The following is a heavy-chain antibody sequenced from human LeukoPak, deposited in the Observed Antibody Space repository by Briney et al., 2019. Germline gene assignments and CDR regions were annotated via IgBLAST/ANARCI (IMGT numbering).Heavy chain of an antibody. CDR2: IIPILGIA. J-gene: IGHJ4*02. CDR3: ARDKSWRYYYDSSGYYPEY. CDR1: GGTFSSYA. D-gene: IGHD3-22*01. V-gene: IGHV1-69*04. Sequence: SVEVSCKASGGTFSSYAISWVRPAPGQGLEWMGRIIPILGIADYAQKFQGRVTITADKSTSTAYMELSSLRSEDTAVYYCARDKSWRYYYDSSGYYPEYWGQGTLVTVSS.